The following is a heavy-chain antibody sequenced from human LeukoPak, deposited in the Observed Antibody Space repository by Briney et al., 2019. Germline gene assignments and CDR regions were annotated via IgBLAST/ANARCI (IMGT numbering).Heavy chain of an antibody. D-gene: IGHD6-19*01. CDR1: GFTFSSFG. CDR2: IWHDGSNE. V-gene: IGHV3-33*06. CDR3: AKDDRGGWSGYFDS. J-gene: IGHJ4*02. Sequence: GRSLRLSCAASGFTFSSFGMHWVRQAPGKGLKWVAVIWHDGSNEFYVDSVKGRFSISRDDSKNTLYLQMNSLRAEDTALYYCAKDDRGGWSGYFDSWGQGTLVTVSS.